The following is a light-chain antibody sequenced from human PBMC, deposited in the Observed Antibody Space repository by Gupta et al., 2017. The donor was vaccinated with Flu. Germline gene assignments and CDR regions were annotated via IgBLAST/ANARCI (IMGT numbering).Light chain of an antibody. CDR3: QQYGRSPYT. CDR2: GAS. J-gene: IGKJ2*01. Sequence: EIVLTQSPGTLSLSPGEGATLSCRASPSVSSIFLAWYQQKPGQAPRLLIYGASTRATGIPDRFSGSGSGTDFTLTISRLEPEDFAVYFCQQYGRSPYTFGQGTKLEIK. V-gene: IGKV3-20*01. CDR1: PSVSSIF.